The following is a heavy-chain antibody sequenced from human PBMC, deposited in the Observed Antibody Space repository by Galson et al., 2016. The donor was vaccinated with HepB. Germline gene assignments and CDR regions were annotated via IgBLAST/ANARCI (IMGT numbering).Heavy chain of an antibody. CDR1: GDSVASNSAA. CDR2: TYYNSKWYY. J-gene: IGHJ6*02. Sequence: CAISGDSVASNSAAWNWIRQSPSRGLEWLGRTYYNSKWYYDYATSVKGRITINPDTSKNHFSLPLTSVTPEDTAVYYCARRGSGWYLPPRKYYYGMDVWGQGTTVTVSS. V-gene: IGHV6-1*01. CDR3: ARRGSGWYLPPRKYYYGMDV. D-gene: IGHD6-19*01.